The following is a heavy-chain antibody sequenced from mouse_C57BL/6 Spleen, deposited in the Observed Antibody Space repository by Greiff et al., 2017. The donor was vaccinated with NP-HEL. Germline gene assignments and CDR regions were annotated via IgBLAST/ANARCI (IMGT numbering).Heavy chain of an antibody. D-gene: IGHD1-1*01. J-gene: IGHJ3*02. CDR2: IYPGSGNT. Sequence: QVQLQQSGPELVKPGASVKISCKASGYSFTSYYIHWVKQRPGQGLEWIGWIYPGSGNTKYNEKFKGKATLTADTSSSTTYMQLSSLTSEDSAVYYCARNYGSGWGQGTLVTVSA. V-gene: IGHV1-66*01. CDR3: ARNYGSG. CDR1: GYSFTSYY.